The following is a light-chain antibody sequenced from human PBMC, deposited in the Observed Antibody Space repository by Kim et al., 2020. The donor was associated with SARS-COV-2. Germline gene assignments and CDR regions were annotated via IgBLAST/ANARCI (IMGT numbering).Light chain of an antibody. J-gene: IGLJ2*01. CDR2: DTN. CDR1: TGAVTSGHY. Sequence: QAVVTQEPSVTVSPGGTVTLTCGSSTGAVTSGHYPSWFQQKPGQAPRTLIYDTNNKQSWIPARFSGSLLGGKAALTLSGALPEDEAEYYCFLSCSDVLVFGGGTQLTVL. CDR3: FLSCSDVLV. V-gene: IGLV7-46*01.